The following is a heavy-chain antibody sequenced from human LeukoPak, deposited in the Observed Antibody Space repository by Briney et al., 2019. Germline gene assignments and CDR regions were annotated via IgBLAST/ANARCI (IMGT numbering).Heavy chain of an antibody. CDR1: GYTFTGYY. Sequence: GASVKVSCKASGYTFTGYYMHWVRQVPGQGLEWMGWINPNSGGTNYAQKFQGRVTMTRDTSISTAYMELSRLRSDDTAVYYCARDPRIAAPYLNWFDPWGQGTLVTVSS. V-gene: IGHV1-2*02. CDR3: ARDPRIAAPYLNWFDP. CDR2: INPNSGGT. D-gene: IGHD6-13*01. J-gene: IGHJ5*02.